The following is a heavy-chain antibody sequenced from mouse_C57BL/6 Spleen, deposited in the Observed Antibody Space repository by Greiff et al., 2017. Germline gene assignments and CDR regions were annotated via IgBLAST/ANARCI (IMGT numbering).Heavy chain of an antibody. V-gene: IGHV5-9-1*02. Sequence: EVQLVESGAGLVTPGGSLKLSCAASGFTFSSYAMSWVRQTPEKRLEWVAYISSGGDYIYYADTVKGRFTMSRDNARNTLYLQMSSLKSEDTAMYYCTREDSPYYLDYWGQGTTLTVSS. J-gene: IGHJ2*01. CDR1: GFTFSSYA. CDR2: ISSGGDYI. CDR3: TREDSPYYLDY.